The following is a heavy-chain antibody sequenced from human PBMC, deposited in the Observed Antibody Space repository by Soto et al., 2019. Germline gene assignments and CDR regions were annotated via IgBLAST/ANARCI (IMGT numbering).Heavy chain of an antibody. CDR1: GFTFSSYG. CDR2: ISYDGSNK. J-gene: IGHJ4*02. CDR3: ATHPPLSGDYYDSSGYYPFDY. Sequence: GGSLRLSCAASGFTFSSYGMHWVRQAPGKGLEWVAVISYDGSNKYYADSVKGRFTISRDNSKNTLYLQMNSLRAEDTAVYYCATHPPLSGDYYDSSGYYPFDYWGQGTLVTVSS. V-gene: IGHV3-30*03. D-gene: IGHD3-22*01.